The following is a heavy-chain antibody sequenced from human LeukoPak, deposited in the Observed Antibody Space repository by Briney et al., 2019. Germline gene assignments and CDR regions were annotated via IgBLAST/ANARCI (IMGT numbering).Heavy chain of an antibody. CDR3: ARDQGRSMVRSGYFDY. D-gene: IGHD5-18*01. CDR1: VFTLSIYA. CDR2: ISYDGSNK. J-gene: IGHJ4*02. V-gene: IGHV3-30*01. Sequence: PGGSLRLSCAASVFTLSIYAMHCVRGAPGRGVEWVAVISYDGSNKYYADSVKARFTISRDNSKNTLYLQMNSLRAGDTAVYYCARDQGRSMVRSGYFDYWGQGTLVTVSS.